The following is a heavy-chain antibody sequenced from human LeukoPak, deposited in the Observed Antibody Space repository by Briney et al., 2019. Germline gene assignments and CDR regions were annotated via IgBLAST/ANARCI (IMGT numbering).Heavy chain of an antibody. J-gene: IGHJ4*02. CDR1: GFTFSSYS. D-gene: IGHD1-26*01. CDR2: ISSIGSYT. CDR3: ARDLIVGRTAILGY. V-gene: IGHV3-21*01. Sequence: GRSLRLSCAASGFTFSSYSMNWVRQAPGKGLEWLSSISSIGSYTYYADSVNGRFTISIDNAKNSLYLQMNSLRAEDTAVYYCARDLIVGRTAILGYWGQGTLVTVSS.